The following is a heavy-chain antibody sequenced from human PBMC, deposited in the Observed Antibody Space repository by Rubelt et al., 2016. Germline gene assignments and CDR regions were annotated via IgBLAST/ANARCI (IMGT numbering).Heavy chain of an antibody. CDR2: IYHSGST. Sequence: QLQLQESGPGLVKPSETLSLTCTVSSGSISSSSYYWGWIRQPPGKGLEWIGSIYHSGSTYYNPSLMSRGTISVDTAKNQFSLKLSSVTAADTAVYYCARDQYDFWSGYPWGVDVWGQGTTVTVSS. V-gene: IGHV4-39*07. D-gene: IGHD3-3*01. CDR3: ARDQYDFWSGYPWGVDV. J-gene: IGHJ6*02. CDR1: SGSISSSSYY.